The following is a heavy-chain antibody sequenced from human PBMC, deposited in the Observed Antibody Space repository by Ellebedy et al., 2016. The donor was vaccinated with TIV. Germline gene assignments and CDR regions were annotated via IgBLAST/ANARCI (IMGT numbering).Heavy chain of an antibody. CDR1: GYTLTELS. D-gene: IGHD1-1*01. Sequence: AASVKVSCKVSGYTLTELSMHWARQAPGKGLEWMGGFDPEDGETIYAQKFRGRVTMTEDTSTDTAYMELSSLRSEDTAVYYCAAGNDGGWFDPWGQGTLVTVSS. V-gene: IGHV1-24*01. CDR2: FDPEDGET. CDR3: AAGNDGGWFDP. J-gene: IGHJ5*02.